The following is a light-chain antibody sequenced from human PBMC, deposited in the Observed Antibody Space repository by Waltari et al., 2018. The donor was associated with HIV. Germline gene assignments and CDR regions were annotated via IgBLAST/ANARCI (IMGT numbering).Light chain of an antibody. CDR2: RNN. J-gene: IGLJ3*02. CDR1: TSNIGGNY. CDR3: AAWDDSLSGLV. V-gene: IGLV1-47*01. Sequence: QSVLTQPPSASGTPGQGVTSPCSGSTSNIGGNYVYWYQQLPGTAPKPLIYRNNRRPSGVPDRFSGSKSGTSASLAISGRRSEDEADYYCAAWDDSLSGLVFGGGTKLTVL.